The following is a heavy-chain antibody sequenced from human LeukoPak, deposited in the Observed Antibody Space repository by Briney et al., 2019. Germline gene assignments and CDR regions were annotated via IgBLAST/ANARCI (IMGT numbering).Heavy chain of an antibody. CDR2: ISGSGGST. Sequence: WGSLRLSCAASGFIFSSYAMSGVRQAPGKGLEWVSAISGSGGSTYYADSVKGRFTISRDNSKNTLYLQMNSLRAEDTAVYYCAELGITMIGGVWGKGTTVTISS. D-gene: IGHD3-10*02. CDR1: GFIFSSYA. J-gene: IGHJ6*04. CDR3: AELGITMIGGV. V-gene: IGHV3-23*01.